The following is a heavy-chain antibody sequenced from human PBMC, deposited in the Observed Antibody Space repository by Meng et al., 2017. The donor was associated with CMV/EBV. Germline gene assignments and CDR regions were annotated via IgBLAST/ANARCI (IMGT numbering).Heavy chain of an antibody. D-gene: IGHD3-22*01. CDR2: IYSTGGT. CDR3: ARERGDDSGYNFDS. CDR1: VGFFSVFF. V-gene: IGHV4-4*07. Sequence: GLLPMSASDVVKLSQTLSLPSGVAVGFFSVFFWTWIRQPAGKGLEWIGRIYSTGGTNYNPSFESRVTISLDGSNNQFSLKLNSVTAADTAIYYCARERGDDSGYNFDSWGQGTLVTVSS. J-gene: IGHJ4*02.